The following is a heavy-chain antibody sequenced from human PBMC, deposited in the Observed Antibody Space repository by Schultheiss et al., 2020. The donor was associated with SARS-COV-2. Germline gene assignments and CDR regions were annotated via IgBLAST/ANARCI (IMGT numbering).Heavy chain of an antibody. J-gene: IGHJ6*02. D-gene: IGHD2-2*01. CDR1: GGSVSSGSYY. V-gene: IGHV4-61*01. Sequence: SETLSLTCTVSGGSVSSGSYYWSWIRQPPGKGLEWIGYIYYSGSTNYNPSLKSRVTISVDTSKNQFSLKLSSVTAADTAVYYCARSPSSTRYYYYYGMDVWGQGTTVTVSS. CDR3: ARSPSSTRYYYYYGMDV. CDR2: IYYSGST.